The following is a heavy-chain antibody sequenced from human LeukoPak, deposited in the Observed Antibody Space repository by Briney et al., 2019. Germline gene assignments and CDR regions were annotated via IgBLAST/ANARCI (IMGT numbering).Heavy chain of an antibody. Sequence: TSETLSLTCTVSGGSISSSSYYWGWIRQPPGKGLEWIGSIYYSGSTYYNPSLKSRVTISVDTSKNQFSLKLSSVTAADTAVYYCARHFFPSDSGSFRTPFDYWGQGALVTVSS. CDR3: ARHFFPSDSGSFRTPFDY. J-gene: IGHJ4*02. V-gene: IGHV4-39*01. CDR1: GGSISSSSYY. D-gene: IGHD3-10*01. CDR2: IYYSGST.